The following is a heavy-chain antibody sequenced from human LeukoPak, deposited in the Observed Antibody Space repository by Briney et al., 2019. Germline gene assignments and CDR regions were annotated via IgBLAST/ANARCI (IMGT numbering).Heavy chain of an antibody. CDR1: GGSINNYY. Sequence: PSETLSLTCTVSGGSINNYYWSWIRQPPGKGLEWIGYIYYSGTTNYNPSLKSRVSISVDTSKNQFSLKLSSVTAADTAVYYCARESGYDFWSGYYPIGPYNWFDPWGQGTLVTVSS. V-gene: IGHV4-59*12. J-gene: IGHJ5*02. D-gene: IGHD3-3*01. CDR2: IYYSGTT. CDR3: ARESGYDFWSGYYPIGPYNWFDP.